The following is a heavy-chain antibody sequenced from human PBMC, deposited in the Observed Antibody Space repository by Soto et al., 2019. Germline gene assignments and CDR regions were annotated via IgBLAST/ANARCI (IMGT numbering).Heavy chain of an antibody. CDR2: IIPIFGTA. CDR3: ARGIAARRGVYYYGMDV. D-gene: IGHD6-6*01. CDR1: GGTFSSYA. Sequence: QVQLVQSGAEVKKPGSSVKVSCKASGGTFSSYAISWVRQAPGQGLGWMGGIIPIFGTANYAQKFQGRVTITADESTSTAYMELSSLRSEDTAVYYCARGIAARRGVYYYGMDVWGQGTTVTVSS. J-gene: IGHJ6*02. V-gene: IGHV1-69*01.